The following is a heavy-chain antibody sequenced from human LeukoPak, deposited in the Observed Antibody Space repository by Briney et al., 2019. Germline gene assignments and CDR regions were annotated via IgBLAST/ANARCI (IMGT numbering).Heavy chain of an antibody. J-gene: IGHJ6*02. CDR3: ARRRDYYYYGMDV. Sequence: SETLSLTCTVSGGSISSYYWSWIRQPPGKGLEWIGYIYYSGSTNYNPSLKSRVTISVDTSKNQFSLKLSSVTAADTAVYYRARRRDYYYYGMDVWGQGTTVTVSS. CDR1: GGSISSYY. CDR2: IYYSGST. V-gene: IGHV4-59*08.